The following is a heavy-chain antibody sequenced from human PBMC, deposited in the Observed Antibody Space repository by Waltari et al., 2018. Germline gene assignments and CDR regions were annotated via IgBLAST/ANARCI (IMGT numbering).Heavy chain of an antibody. V-gene: IGHV3-74*01. CDR1: GFTFSSYW. Sequence: EVQLVESGGGLVQPGGSLRLSCAASGFTFSSYWMHWVCQAPGKGLAGVSRINSEGSSTSNADSVMGRFTISRDNAKNTLYLQMNSLSVDDTAVYYCAELSSSAFHIWGQGTMVTVSS. CDR2: INSEGSST. CDR3: AELSSSAFHI. D-gene: IGHD1-7*01. J-gene: IGHJ3*02.